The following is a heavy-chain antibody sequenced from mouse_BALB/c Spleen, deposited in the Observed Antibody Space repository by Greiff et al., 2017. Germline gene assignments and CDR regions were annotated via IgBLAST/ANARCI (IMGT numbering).Heavy chain of an antibody. J-gene: IGHJ1*01. CDR2: INSNGGST. V-gene: IGHV5-6-2*01. D-gene: IGHD2-1*01. CDR3: ARRYGNPWYFDV. CDR1: GFTFSSYY. Sequence: DVHLVESGGGLVKLGGSLTLSCAASGFTFSSYYLSWVRQTPEKRLALVAAINSNGGSTYYPDTVKGRFTISRDNAKNTLYLQMSRLKSEDTALYYCARRYGNPWYFDVWGEGTTVTVSS.